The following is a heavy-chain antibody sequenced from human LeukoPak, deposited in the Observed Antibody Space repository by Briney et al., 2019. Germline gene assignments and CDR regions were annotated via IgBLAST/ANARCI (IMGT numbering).Heavy chain of an antibody. CDR3: ARDNGYYYDSSGPSDAFDI. D-gene: IGHD3-22*01. CDR1: GYTFTSYD. V-gene: IGHV1-8*01. CDR2: MNPNSGNT. J-gene: IGHJ3*02. Sequence: GASVKVSCKASGYTFTSYDINWVRQATGQGLEWMGWMNPNSGNTGYAQKFQGRVTMTRNTSISTAYMELSSLRSEDTAVYYCARDNGYYYDSSGPSDAFDIWGQGTMVTVSS.